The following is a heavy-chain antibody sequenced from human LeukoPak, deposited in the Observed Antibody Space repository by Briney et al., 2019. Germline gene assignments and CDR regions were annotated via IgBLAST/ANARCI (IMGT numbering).Heavy chain of an antibody. D-gene: IGHD6-19*01. Sequence: GASVKVSCKASGYTFSNYDINWVRQATGQGLEWMGWMNPNSGNTGYAQKFQGRVTMTTDTSTSTAYMELRSLRSDDTAVYYCARSPHPIIAVDSTGGGYWGQGTLVTVSS. V-gene: IGHV1-8*02. CDR3: ARSPHPIIAVDSTGGGY. J-gene: IGHJ4*02. CDR1: GYTFSNYD. CDR2: MNPNSGNT.